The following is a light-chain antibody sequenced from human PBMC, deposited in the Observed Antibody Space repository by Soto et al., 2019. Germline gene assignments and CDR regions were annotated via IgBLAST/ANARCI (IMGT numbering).Light chain of an antibody. CDR2: DVS. J-gene: IGKJ1*01. Sequence: EVVLTQSPATLSLSPGESATLSCRASESVSRYLAWYQQRPGQAPRLLMYDVSNRATGIPARFSGSGSGTDFTLTISSLEPEDLAIYYCQQGRNWPPRTFGQGTKVEIK. CDR1: ESVSRY. V-gene: IGKV3-11*01. CDR3: QQGRNWPPRT.